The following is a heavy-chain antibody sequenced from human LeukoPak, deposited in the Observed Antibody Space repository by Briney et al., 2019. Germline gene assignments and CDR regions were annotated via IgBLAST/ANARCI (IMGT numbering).Heavy chain of an antibody. CDR2: IYSGGSE. CDR3: ASSPFSTYYFDY. CDR1: GITLSNYA. J-gene: IGHJ4*02. V-gene: IGHV3-66*01. Sequence: PGGSLRLSCVVSGITLSNYAMSWVRQAPGKGLEWVSVIYSGGSEYHADSVKGRFTIFRDISKNTLYLQMSSLRAEDTAVYYCASSPFSTYYFDYWGQGTLVTVSS.